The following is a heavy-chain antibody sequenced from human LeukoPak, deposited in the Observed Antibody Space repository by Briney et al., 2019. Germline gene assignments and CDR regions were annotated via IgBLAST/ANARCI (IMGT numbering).Heavy chain of an antibody. CDR1: GITVSEYD. Sequence: GGSLRLSCAASGITVSEYDMHWVRQATGKGLEWVSAIGIVGDTYYVGSVKGRFTMSRDNASNKVHLQMNSLRDGDTGFYYCLRDYHGMDVWGQGTTVIVSS. CDR3: LRDYHGMDV. V-gene: IGHV3-13*01. D-gene: IGHD3-16*02. J-gene: IGHJ6*02. CDR2: IGIVGDT.